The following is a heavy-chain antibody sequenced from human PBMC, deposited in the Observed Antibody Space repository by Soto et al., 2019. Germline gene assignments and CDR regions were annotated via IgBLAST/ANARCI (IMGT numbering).Heavy chain of an antibody. CDR2: ISAYNGNT. D-gene: IGHD1-20*01. J-gene: IGHJ6*02. V-gene: IGHV1-18*01. Sequence: IRWVRQAPGQGLEWMGWISAYNGNTNYAQKLQGRVTMTTDTSTSTAYMELRSLRSDDTAVYYCARDNNWNDLYYYYGMDVWGQGTTVTVSS. CDR3: ARDNNWNDLYYYYGMDV.